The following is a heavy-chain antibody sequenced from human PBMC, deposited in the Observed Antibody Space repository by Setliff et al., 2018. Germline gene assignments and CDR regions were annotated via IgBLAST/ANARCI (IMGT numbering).Heavy chain of an antibody. J-gene: IGHJ6*03. D-gene: IGHD2-2*01. CDR1: GYTFTGHH. CDR3: ARDLSPCSTTGCYGTLYYYYYMDV. Sequence: ASVKVSCKASGYTFTGHHLHWVRQAPGQGLEYMGWINPNSGGTNYAPKFQGRVTMTSDTSTSTVYMELSSLRSEDTALYYCARDLSPCSTTGCYGTLYYYYYMDVWGKGTTVTVSS. CDR2: INPNSGGT. V-gene: IGHV1-2*02.